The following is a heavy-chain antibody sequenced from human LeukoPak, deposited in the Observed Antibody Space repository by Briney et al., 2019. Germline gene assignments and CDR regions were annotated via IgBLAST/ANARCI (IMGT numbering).Heavy chain of an antibody. CDR1: GYSISSGYY. CDR2: IYHSGST. Sequence: SETLSLTCSVSGYSISSGYYWDWIRQPPGKGLEWIASIYHSGSTYYNPSLKSRVTISVDTSKNQFSLKLSSVTAADTAVYYCARVGTAMVSWFDPWGQGTLVTVSS. V-gene: IGHV4-38-2*02. D-gene: IGHD5-18*01. CDR3: ARVGTAMVSWFDP. J-gene: IGHJ5*02.